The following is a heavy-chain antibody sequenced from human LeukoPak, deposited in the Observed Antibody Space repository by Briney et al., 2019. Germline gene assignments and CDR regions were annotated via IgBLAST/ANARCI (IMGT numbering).Heavy chain of an antibody. CDR1: GFTFDDYG. D-gene: IGHD5-18*01. J-gene: IGHJ4*02. V-gene: IGHV3-20*04. Sequence: GGSLRLSCAASGFTFDDYGMSWVRQAPGKGLEWVSAIDWNGGSTGYADSVKGRFTISRDNAKNSLYLQMHSLRAEDTAVYYCARSTWIQLWTFDYWGQGTLVTVSS. CDR3: ARSTWIQLWTFDY. CDR2: IDWNGGST.